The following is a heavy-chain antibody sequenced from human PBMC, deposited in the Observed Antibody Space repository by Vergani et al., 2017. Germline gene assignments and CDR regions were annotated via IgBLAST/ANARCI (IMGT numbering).Heavy chain of an antibody. CDR2: IYWNDDQ. V-gene: IGHV2-5*04. J-gene: IGHJ6*03. Sequence: QITLKESGPTLVKPTQTLTLTCTFSGFSLNTRGVSVAWIRQPPGKALDWLALIYWNDDQHYSPSLNNRVTITKDTSKNQVVLTMTNMDYVDTGTYYCVYRKTECGTTGCFYPFYNYYYIDVWGKGTPVTVSS. D-gene: IGHD1-7*01. CDR3: VYRKTECGTTGCFYPFYNYYYIDV. CDR1: GFSLNTRGVS.